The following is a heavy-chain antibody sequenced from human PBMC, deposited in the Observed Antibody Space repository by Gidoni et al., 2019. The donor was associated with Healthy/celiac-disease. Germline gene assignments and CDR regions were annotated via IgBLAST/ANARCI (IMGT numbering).Heavy chain of an antibody. Sequence: QVQLQESGPGLVKPSGTLSLTCAVSGGSISSSNWWSWVRQPPGKGLEWIGEIYHSVSTNHNPSLKSRVTISVDKSKNQFSLKLSSVTAADTAVYYCARLLGLGYCSSTSCPYFDYWGQGTLVTVSS. J-gene: IGHJ4*02. CDR1: GGSISSSNW. CDR3: ARLLGLGYCSSTSCPYFDY. V-gene: IGHV4-4*02. CDR2: IYHSVST. D-gene: IGHD2-2*01.